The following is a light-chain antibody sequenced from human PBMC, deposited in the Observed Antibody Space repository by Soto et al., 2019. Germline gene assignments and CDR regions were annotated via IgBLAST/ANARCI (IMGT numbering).Light chain of an antibody. CDR1: SSDVGGYNY. CDR2: DVS. Sequence: QSALTQPASVSGSPGQSITISCTGTSSDVGGYNYVSWYQQHPGKAPKLMIYDVSNRPSGVSNRFSGSKSGNTASLTISGLQAADEADYYCSSPTVVFGGGTKLTVL. V-gene: IGLV2-14*01. CDR3: SSPTVV. J-gene: IGLJ2*01.